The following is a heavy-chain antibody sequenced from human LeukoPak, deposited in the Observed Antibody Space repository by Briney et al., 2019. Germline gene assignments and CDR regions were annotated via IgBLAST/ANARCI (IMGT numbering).Heavy chain of an antibody. Sequence: GGSLRLSCAASGFTFSSQAMNWVRQSPGKGLEWVSAINGDGGNTYYAGSVKGRSTISRDNSKNTLYLQMNSLRVDDTAVYYCAKPKLLHAFDFWGQGTMVSVSS. D-gene: IGHD2-21*02. V-gene: IGHV3-23*01. CDR2: INGDGGNT. J-gene: IGHJ3*01. CDR1: GFTFSSQA. CDR3: AKPKLLHAFDF.